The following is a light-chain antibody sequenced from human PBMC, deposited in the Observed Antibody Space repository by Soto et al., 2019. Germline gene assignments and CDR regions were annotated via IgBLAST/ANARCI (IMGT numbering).Light chain of an antibody. Sequence: IVMTQSPATLSVSPGDRATLACRASRSVSTNLAWYQQKPGQPPRLLMYAASTRATGIPARFSGSGSGTEFTLTISSLKSEDFAVYYCQQYDHWPTYTFGQGTKLEIK. V-gene: IGKV3-15*01. CDR1: RSVSTN. J-gene: IGKJ2*01. CDR3: QQYDHWPTYT. CDR2: AAS.